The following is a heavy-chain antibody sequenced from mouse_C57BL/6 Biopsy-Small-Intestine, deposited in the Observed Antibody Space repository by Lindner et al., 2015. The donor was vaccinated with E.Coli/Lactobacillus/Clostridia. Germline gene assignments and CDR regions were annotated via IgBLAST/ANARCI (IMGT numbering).Heavy chain of an antibody. CDR2: IHPDSGDT. CDR1: GYTFTAYY. V-gene: IGHV1-7*01. J-gene: IGHJ4*01. D-gene: IGHD6-1*01. CDR3: ARDGGICGSSCFDY. Sequence: SVKVSCKASGYTFTAYYMHWVRQAPGQGLEWMGYIHPDSGDTKYAQNFQGRVILTRDKSINTLYMELSRLRSDDTALYYCARDGGICGSSCFDYWGQGTLVTVSS.